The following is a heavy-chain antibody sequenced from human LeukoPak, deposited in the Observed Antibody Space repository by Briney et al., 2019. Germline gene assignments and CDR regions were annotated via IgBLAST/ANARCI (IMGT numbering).Heavy chain of an antibody. CDR3: ATRHYYYDSSGYYHAAFDI. D-gene: IGHD3-22*01. CDR1: GYTLTESS. Sequence: GASVKVSCKVSGYTLTESSMHWVRQAPGKGLEWMGGFDPEDGETIYAQKFQGRVTMTEDTSTDTAYMELSSLRSEDTAVYYCATRHYYYDSSGYYHAAFDIWGQGTMVTVSS. J-gene: IGHJ3*02. CDR2: FDPEDGET. V-gene: IGHV1-24*01.